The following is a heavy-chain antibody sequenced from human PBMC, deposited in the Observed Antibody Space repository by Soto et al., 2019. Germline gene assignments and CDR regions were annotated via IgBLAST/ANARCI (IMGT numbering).Heavy chain of an antibody. CDR1: GGSISSYY. D-gene: IGHD2-2*01. CDR2: IYYSGRT. CDR3: ARENYASYAFDI. Sequence: QVQLQESGPGLVKPSETLSLTCTVSGGSISSYYWSWIRQPPGKGLEWIGYIYYSGRTNYNPSLKSRVTISVDTSKNQCSLKLSSVTAADTAVYSCARENYASYAFDICGQGTMVTVSS. J-gene: IGHJ3*02. V-gene: IGHV4-59*01.